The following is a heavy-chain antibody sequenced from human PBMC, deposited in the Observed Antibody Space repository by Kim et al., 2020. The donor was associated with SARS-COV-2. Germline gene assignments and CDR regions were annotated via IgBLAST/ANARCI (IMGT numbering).Heavy chain of an antibody. D-gene: IGHD6-13*01. Sequence: GGSLRLSCAASGFTFSSYSMNWVRQAPGKGLEWVSSISSSSYIYYADSVKGRFTISRDNAKNSLYLQMNSLRAEDTAVYYCARGFPAADQQPLQHWGQGTLVTVSS. CDR1: GFTFSSYS. CDR2: ISSSSYI. J-gene: IGHJ1*01. V-gene: IGHV3-21*01. CDR3: ARGFPAADQQPLQH.